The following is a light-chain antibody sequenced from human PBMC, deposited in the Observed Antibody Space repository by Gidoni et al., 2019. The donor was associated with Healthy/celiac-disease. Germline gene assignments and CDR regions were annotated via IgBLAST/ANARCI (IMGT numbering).Light chain of an antibody. J-gene: IGKJ2*03. CDR2: AAS. V-gene: IGKV1-39*01. Sequence: DIQMTQSPSSLSASVGDRVTITCRASQSISSYLNWYQQKPGKAPKRLIYAASSLQSGVPSRFSGSGSGTDFTITISSLQPEDFATYYCQQSYSTPLYSFGQGTKLEIK. CDR1: QSISSY. CDR3: QQSYSTPLYS.